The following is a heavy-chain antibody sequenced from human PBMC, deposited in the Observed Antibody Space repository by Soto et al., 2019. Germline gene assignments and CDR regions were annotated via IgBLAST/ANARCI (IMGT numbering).Heavy chain of an antibody. J-gene: IGHJ6*02. CDR1: GGSFSGYY. V-gene: IGHV4-34*01. CDR3: ASSSLYGMDV. Sequence: SETLSLTCAVYGGSFSGYYWSWIRQPPGKGLEWIGEINHSGSTNYNPSLKSRVTISVDTSKNQFSLKLSSVTAADTAVYYCASSSLYGMDVWGQGTTVTVSS. CDR2: INHSGST.